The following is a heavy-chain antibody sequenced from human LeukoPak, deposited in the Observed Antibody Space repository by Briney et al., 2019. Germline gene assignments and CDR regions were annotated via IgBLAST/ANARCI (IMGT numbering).Heavy chain of an antibody. D-gene: IGHD3-22*01. V-gene: IGHV4-61*02. Sequence: PSQTLSLTCTVSGGSISSGSYYWSWIRQPAGKGLGWIGRIYTSGNTNYNPSLKSRVTISVDTSKNQFSLKLSSVTAADTAVYYCARDGYYYDSSGSMNWFDPWGQGTLVTVSS. J-gene: IGHJ5*02. CDR3: ARDGYYYDSSGSMNWFDP. CDR1: GGSISSGSYY. CDR2: IYTSGNT.